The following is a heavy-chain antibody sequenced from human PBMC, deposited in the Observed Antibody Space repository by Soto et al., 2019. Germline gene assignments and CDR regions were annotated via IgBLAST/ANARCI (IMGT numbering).Heavy chain of an antibody. D-gene: IGHD6-19*01. CDR2: INHSGST. V-gene: IGHV4-34*01. CDR1: GGSFSGYY. Sequence: QVQLQQWGAGLLKPSETLSLTCAVYGGSFSGYYWSWIRQPPGKGLEWMGEINHSGSTNYNPTLKGRVTISVDTSKTQFSLKLSSVTAADTAVYYCAARRGSSGPFDYLGQGTLVTVSS. J-gene: IGHJ4*02. CDR3: AARRGSSGPFDY.